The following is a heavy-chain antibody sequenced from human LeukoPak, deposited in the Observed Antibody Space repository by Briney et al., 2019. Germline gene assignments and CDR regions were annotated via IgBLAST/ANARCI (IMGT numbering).Heavy chain of an antibody. Sequence: GGSLRLSCAASGFTFSSYGMHWVRQAPGKGLEWVAVISYDGSNKYYADSVKGRFTTSRDNSKNTLYLQMNSLRAEDTAVYYCAKDLAYGDYPNYFDYWGQGTLVTVSS. J-gene: IGHJ4*02. D-gene: IGHD4-17*01. CDR3: AKDLAYGDYPNYFDY. CDR1: GFTFSSYG. CDR2: ISYDGSNK. V-gene: IGHV3-30*18.